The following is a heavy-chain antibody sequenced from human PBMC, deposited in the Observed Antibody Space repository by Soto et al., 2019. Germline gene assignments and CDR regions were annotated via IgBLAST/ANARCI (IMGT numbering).Heavy chain of an antibody. CDR3: ARERALVLGPAAPNCYYDYGLDV. J-gene: IGHJ6*02. V-gene: IGHV1-8*01. CDR2: MNPNSGNT. CDR1: GYTFTSYD. Sequence: QVQLVQSGAEVKKPGASVKVSCKASGYTFTSYDINWVRQATGQGLEWMGWMNPNSGNTGYAQKFQGRVTMTRNTSKGSAYMELSSLGSEDTAVYYCARERALVLGPAAPNCYYDYGLDVWGQGTTVTVSS. D-gene: IGHD2-2*01.